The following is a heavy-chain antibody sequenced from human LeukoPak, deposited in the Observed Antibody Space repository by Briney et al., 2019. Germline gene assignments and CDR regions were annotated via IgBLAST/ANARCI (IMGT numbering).Heavy chain of an antibody. Sequence: SETLSLTCTVSGGSISTYYWSWIRQPPGKGLEWIGYIYYSGSTNYNPSLKSRVTISVDTSKNQFSLKLSSVTAADTAVYYCAGEGSSWPLDYWGQGTLVTVSS. J-gene: IGHJ4*02. D-gene: IGHD6-13*01. V-gene: IGHV4-59*12. CDR2: IYYSGST. CDR3: AGEGSSWPLDY. CDR1: GGSISTYY.